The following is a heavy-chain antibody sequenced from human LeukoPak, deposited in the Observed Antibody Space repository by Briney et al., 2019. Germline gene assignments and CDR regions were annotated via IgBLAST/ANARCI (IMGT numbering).Heavy chain of an antibody. CDR3: ARGDYGGNTYYFDN. V-gene: IGHV3-7*04. CDR2: INKDGSEK. D-gene: IGHD4-23*01. J-gene: IGHJ4*02. Sequence: PGESLRLSCAASGFTFSNYYMSWVRQAPGKGLEWVAHINKDGSEKYYVDSVKGRFTISRDNAKNSLYLQMNSLRAEDTAVYYCARGDYGGNTYYFDNWGQGTLVTVSS. CDR1: GFTFSNYY.